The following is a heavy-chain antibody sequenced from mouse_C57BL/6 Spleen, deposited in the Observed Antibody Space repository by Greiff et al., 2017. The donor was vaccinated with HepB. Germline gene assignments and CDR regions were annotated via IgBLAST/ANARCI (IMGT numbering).Heavy chain of an antibody. V-gene: IGHV1-69*01. D-gene: IGHD3-2*02. Sequence: QVQLQQPGAELVMPGASVKLSCKASGYTFTSYWMHWVKQRPGQGLEWIGEIDPSDSYTNYNQKFKGKSTLTVDKSSSTAYMQLSSLTSEDSAVYYCARQLRLRKDFAYWGQGTLVTVSA. CDR1: GYTFTSYW. CDR3: ARQLRLRKDFAY. CDR2: IDPSDSYT. J-gene: IGHJ3*01.